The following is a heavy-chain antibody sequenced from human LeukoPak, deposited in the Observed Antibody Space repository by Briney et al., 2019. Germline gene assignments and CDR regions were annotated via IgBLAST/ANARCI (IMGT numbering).Heavy chain of an antibody. CDR1: GYTFTGYY. J-gene: IGHJ5*02. CDR2: INPNSGGT. CDR3: ARGGSGSYFSWLDP. Sequence: GASVKVSCKASGYTFTGYYMHWVRQAPGQGLEWMGRINPNSGGTSYAQRFQGRVTLTTDTSITTAYMELSRLRSDDTAVYYCARGGSGSYFSWLDPWGQGTLVTVSS. V-gene: IGHV1-2*06. D-gene: IGHD3-10*01.